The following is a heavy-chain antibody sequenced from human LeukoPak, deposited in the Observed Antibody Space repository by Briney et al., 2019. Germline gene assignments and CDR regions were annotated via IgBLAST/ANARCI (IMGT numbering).Heavy chain of an antibody. D-gene: IGHD1-26*01. J-gene: IGHJ4*02. Sequence: GGSLRLSCAASGFTFSSYAMHWVRQAPGKGLEWVAIIWSDGSDKYYADSVKGRFTISRDNSKNTLYLQMSSLRAEDTAVYYCARGVGATHFDYWGQGTLVTVSS. CDR3: ARGVGATHFDY. V-gene: IGHV3-33*01. CDR1: GFTFSSYA. CDR2: IWSDGSDK.